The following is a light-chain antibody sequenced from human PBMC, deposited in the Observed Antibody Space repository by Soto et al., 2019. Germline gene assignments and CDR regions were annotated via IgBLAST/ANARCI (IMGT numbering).Light chain of an antibody. CDR3: ATGDDSLV. J-gene: IGLJ2*01. Sequence: QSVLTQPPSASGTPGLRVTISCSGSRSNIGSNYVYWYQQLPATAPKLVIYRNNQRPSGVPDRFSGSKSGTSASLAISGLRSEDEAEYYCATGDDSLVFGGGTKLTVL. V-gene: IGLV1-47*01. CDR1: RSNIGSNY. CDR2: RNN.